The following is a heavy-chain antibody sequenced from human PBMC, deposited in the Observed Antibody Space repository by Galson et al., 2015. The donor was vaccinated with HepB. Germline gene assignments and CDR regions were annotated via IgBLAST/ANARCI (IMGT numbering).Heavy chain of an antibody. V-gene: IGHV3-33*06. Sequence: SLRLSCAASGFTFSSYGMHWVRQAPGKGLEWVAVIWYDGSNKYYADSVKGRFTISRDNSKNTLYLQMNSLRAEDTAVYYCVKDLWNLQLVGPLDYWGQGTLVTVSS. CDR1: GFTFSSYG. D-gene: IGHD6-6*01. CDR3: VKDLWNLQLVGPLDY. CDR2: IWYDGSNK. J-gene: IGHJ4*02.